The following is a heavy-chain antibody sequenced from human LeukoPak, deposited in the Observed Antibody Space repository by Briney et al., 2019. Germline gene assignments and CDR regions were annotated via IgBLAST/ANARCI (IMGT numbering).Heavy chain of an antibody. CDR2: ISGSGANT. Sequence: PGGSLRLSCAASGFIFSTYAMSWVRQAPGKGLEWVSTISGSGANTYYADSVRGRFTISRDNSKNTLYLHMNSLRAEDTAVYYCAKEGAGYTNPYYFDYWGQGTLVTVSS. V-gene: IGHV3-23*01. J-gene: IGHJ4*02. CDR3: AKEGAGYTNPYYFDY. CDR1: GFIFSTYA. D-gene: IGHD3-16*02.